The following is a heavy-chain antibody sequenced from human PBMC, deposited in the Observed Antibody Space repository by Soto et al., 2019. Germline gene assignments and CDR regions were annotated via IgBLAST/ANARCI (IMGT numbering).Heavy chain of an antibody. J-gene: IGHJ6*04. CDR3: VRGNFDWLLPDYYYYGMDV. CDR1: GFTFSSYA. V-gene: IGHV3-64D*06. D-gene: IGHD3-9*01. Sequence: PGGSLRLSCSASGFTFSSYAMHWVRQAPGKGLEYVSAISSNGGSTYYADSVKGRFTISRDNSKNTLYLQMSSLRAEDTAVYYCVRGNFDWLLPDYYYYGMDVWGKGTTVTVS. CDR2: ISSNGGST.